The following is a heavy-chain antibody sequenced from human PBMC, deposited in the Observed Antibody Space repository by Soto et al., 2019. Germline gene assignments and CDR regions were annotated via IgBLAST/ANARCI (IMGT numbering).Heavy chain of an antibody. V-gene: IGHV3-23*01. D-gene: IGHD2-2*02. CDR1: GFTFSSYA. J-gene: IGHJ6*03. CDR3: ARDSDVVVPAAIRAAYYYYMDV. CDR2: ISGSGGST. Sequence: GGSLRLSCAASGFTFSSYAMSWVRQAPGKGLEWVSAISGSGGSTYYADSVKGRFTISRDNSKNTLYLQMNSLRAEDTAVYYCARDSDVVVPAAIRAAYYYYMDVWAKGTTLTVSS.